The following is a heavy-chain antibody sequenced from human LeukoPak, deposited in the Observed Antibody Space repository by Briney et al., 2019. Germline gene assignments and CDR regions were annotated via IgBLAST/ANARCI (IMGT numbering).Heavy chain of an antibody. Sequence: SETLSLTCTVSGGSISSTFYYWGWIRQPPGNGLEWIGSINYSGSTYYNPSLKSRVTISVDTSKNQFSLKLSSVTAADTAVYYCARDRGSQPFIDYWGQGTLVTVSS. V-gene: IGHV4-39*07. J-gene: IGHJ4*02. CDR1: GGSISSTFYY. CDR2: INYSGST. CDR3: ARDRGSQPFIDY. D-gene: IGHD1-26*01.